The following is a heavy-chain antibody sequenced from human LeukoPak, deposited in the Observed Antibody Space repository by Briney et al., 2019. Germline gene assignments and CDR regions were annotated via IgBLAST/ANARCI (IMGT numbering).Heavy chain of an antibody. V-gene: IGHV3-74*01. J-gene: IGHJ3*02. CDR1: GFTFSSCW. CDR3: ARDGGRTVVTPASAFDI. D-gene: IGHD4-23*01. CDR2: INSDGSST. Sequence: GGSLRLSCAASGFTFSSCWMHWVRQAPGKGLVWVSRINSDGSSTSYADSVKGRFTISRDNAKNTLYLQMNSLRAEDTAVYYCARDGGRTVVTPASAFDIWGQGTMVTVSS.